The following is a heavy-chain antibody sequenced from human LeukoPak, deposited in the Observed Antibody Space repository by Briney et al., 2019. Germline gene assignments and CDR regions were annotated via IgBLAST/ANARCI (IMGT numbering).Heavy chain of an antibody. Sequence: GESLKISCKGSGYSFTTRWIAWVRQRPGEGLEWMGIVYPGNSDSRYSPSFQGHVTMSADKSISTAYLQWHSLEASDTAIYFCARGFDTGSIVNWFDPWGQGTLVTVSS. D-gene: IGHD3-16*02. V-gene: IGHV5-51*01. J-gene: IGHJ5*02. CDR3: ARGFDTGSIVNWFDP. CDR2: VYPGNSDS. CDR1: GYSFTTRW.